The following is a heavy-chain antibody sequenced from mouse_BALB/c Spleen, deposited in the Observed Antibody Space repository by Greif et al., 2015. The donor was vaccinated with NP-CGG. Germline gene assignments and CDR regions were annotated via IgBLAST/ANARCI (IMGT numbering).Heavy chain of an antibody. CDR1: GFTFSSYG. D-gene: IGHD1-1*01. CDR3: ASRPTTVVGAMDY. V-gene: IGHV5-6*01. CDR2: ISSGGSYT. Sequence: EVQGVESGGDLVKPGGSLKLSCAASGFTFSSYGMSWVRQTPDKRLEWVATISSGGSYTYYPDSVKGRFTISRDNAKNTLYLQMSSLKSEDTAMYYWASRPTTVVGAMDYWGQGTSVTVSS. J-gene: IGHJ4*01.